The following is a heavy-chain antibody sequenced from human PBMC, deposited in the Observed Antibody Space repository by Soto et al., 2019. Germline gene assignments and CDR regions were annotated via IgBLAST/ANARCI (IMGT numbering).Heavy chain of an antibody. V-gene: IGHV4-30-4*01. Sequence: PSETLSLTCTVSGGSISSGDYYWSWIRQPPGKGLEWIGYIYYSGSTYYNPSLKSRVTISVDTSKNQFSLKLSSVTAADTAVYYCASPLAANEHYYYYGMDVWGQGTTVTVSS. D-gene: IGHD2-15*01. CDR2: IYYSGST. CDR3: ASPLAANEHYYYYGMDV. J-gene: IGHJ6*02. CDR1: GGSISSGDYY.